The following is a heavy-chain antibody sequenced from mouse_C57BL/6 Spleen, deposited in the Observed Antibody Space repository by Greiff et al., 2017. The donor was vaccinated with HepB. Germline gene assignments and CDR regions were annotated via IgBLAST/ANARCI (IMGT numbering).Heavy chain of an antibody. D-gene: IGHD2-3*01. CDR3: AREKSPYDGYYPWYFDV. Sequence: VQLQQSGAELVRPGTSVKMSCKASGYTFTNYWIGWAKQRPGHGLEWIGDIYPGGGYTNYNEKFKGKATLTADTSSSTAYMQFSSLTSEDSAIYYCAREKSPYDGYYPWYFDVWGTGTTVTVSS. J-gene: IGHJ1*03. CDR1: GYTFTNYW. CDR2: IYPGGGYT. V-gene: IGHV1-63*01.